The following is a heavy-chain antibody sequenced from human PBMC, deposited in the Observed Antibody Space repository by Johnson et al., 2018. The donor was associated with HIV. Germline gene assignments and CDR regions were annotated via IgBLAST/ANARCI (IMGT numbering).Heavy chain of an antibody. CDR2: ISWDGGST. V-gene: IGHV3-43*01. CDR1: GFTFDDYT. J-gene: IGHJ3*02. D-gene: IGHD6-19*01. Sequence: VLLVESGGVVVQPGGSLRLSCAASGFTFDDYTMHWVRQGPVKGLEWVSLISWDGGSTYYGDSLKGRFTISRDNSKNSLYLQMNSLRSEDTALYYCAKGGLGHTDAFDIWGQGTMVTVSS. CDR3: AKGGLGHTDAFDI.